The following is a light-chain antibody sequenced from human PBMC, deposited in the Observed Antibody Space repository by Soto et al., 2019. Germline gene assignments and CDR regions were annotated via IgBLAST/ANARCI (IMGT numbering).Light chain of an antibody. CDR2: DVN. Sequence: QSVLTQPASVSGSPGQSITISCTGTDSDIGGYNYVTWYQQHPGKAPKLMVFDVNNRPSGVSNRFSGSKSGNTASLTISGLQAEDEADYFCSSYTSNSTDVFGAGTKLTVL. V-gene: IGLV2-14*03. CDR1: DSDIGGYNY. J-gene: IGLJ1*01. CDR3: SSYTSNSTDV.